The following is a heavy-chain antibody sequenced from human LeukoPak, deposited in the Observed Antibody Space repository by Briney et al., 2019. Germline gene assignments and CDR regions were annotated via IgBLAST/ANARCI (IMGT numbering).Heavy chain of an antibody. CDR1: GFTFSSYS. CDR2: ISSSSSYI. J-gene: IGHJ4*02. CDR3: ATIPGYSSGWFDY. Sequence: GGSLRLSCAASGFTFSSYSMNWVRQAPGKGLEWVSSISSSSSYIYYADSVKGRITISRDNAKNSLYLQMNSLRAEDTAVYYCATIPGYSSGWFDYWGQGTLVTVSS. D-gene: IGHD6-19*01. V-gene: IGHV3-21*01.